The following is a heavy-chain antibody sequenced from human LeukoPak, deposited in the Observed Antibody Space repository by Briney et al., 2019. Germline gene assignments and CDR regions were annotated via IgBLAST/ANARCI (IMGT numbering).Heavy chain of an antibody. CDR3: ARSSLGRIAAAGTPDY. Sequence: SETLSLTCAVYGGSFSGYYWSWVRQPPGKGLEWIGEINHSGSTNYNPSLKSRVTISVDTSTNQFSLKLSSVTAADTAVYYCARSSLGRIAAAGTPDYWGQGTLVTVSS. CDR2: INHSGST. J-gene: IGHJ4*02. D-gene: IGHD6-13*01. V-gene: IGHV4-34*01. CDR1: GGSFSGYY.